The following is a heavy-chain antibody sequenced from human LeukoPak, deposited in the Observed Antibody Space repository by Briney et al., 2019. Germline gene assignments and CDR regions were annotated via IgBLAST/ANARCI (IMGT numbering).Heavy chain of an antibody. V-gene: IGHV3-23*01. CDR3: VSETYASEANDLDV. CDR1: GFTFSSYA. CDR2: ISGSGGST. J-gene: IGHJ3*01. D-gene: IGHD2-2*01. Sequence: PGGSLRLSCAASGFTFSSYAMSWVRQAPGKGLEWVSAISGSGGSTYYADSVKGRFTISRDNSKNTLHLQMNSLRVEDTAVYFCVSETYASEANDLDVGGQVTRVTVSS.